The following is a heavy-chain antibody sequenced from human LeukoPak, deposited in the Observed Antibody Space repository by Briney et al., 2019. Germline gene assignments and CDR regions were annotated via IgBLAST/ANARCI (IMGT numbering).Heavy chain of an antibody. CDR3: AKANYDSSGNDY. D-gene: IGHD3-22*01. Sequence: GRSLRLSCAASGFTFDDYAMHWVRQAPGKGLEWVSGISWNSGSIGYADSVKGRFTISRDNAKNSPYLQMNSLRAEDTALYYCAKANYDSSGNDYWGQGTLVTVSS. V-gene: IGHV3-9*01. CDR2: ISWNSGSI. CDR1: GFTFDDYA. J-gene: IGHJ4*02.